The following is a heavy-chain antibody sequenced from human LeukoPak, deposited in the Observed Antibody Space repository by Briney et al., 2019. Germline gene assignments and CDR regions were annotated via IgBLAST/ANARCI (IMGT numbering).Heavy chain of an antibody. CDR2: IYSGGST. J-gene: IGHJ3*02. D-gene: IGHD5-24*01. CDR1: GFTVSSNY. V-gene: IGHV3-53*01. CDR3: ARARDGYNWGFDI. Sequence: PGGSLRLSCAASGFTVSSNYMSWVRQAPGKGLEWVSVIYSGGSTYYADSVKGRFTISRDNSKNTLYLQMNSLRAEDTAVYYCARARDGYNWGFDIWGQGTMVTVSS.